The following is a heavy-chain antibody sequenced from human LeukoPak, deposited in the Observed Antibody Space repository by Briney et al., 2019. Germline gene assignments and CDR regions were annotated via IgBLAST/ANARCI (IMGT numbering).Heavy chain of an antibody. CDR3: ARVPMVRGTLYYGMDV. CDR1: GFTFSSYW. D-gene: IGHD3-10*01. J-gene: IGHJ6*02. V-gene: IGHV3-7*01. Sequence: SGGSLRLSCAASGFTFSSYWMSWVRQAPGKGLEWVANIKQDGSEKYYVDSVKGRFTISRDNAKNSLYLQMNSLRAEDTAVYYCARVPMVRGTLYYGMDVWGQGTTVTVSS. CDR2: IKQDGSEK.